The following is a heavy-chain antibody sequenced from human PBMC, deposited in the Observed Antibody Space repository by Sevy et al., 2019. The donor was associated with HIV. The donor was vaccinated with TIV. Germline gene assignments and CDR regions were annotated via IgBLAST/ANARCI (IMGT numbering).Heavy chain of an antibody. CDR3: AGAGGSADWRMAV. D-gene: IGHD2-21*02. Sequence: SETLSLTCTVSGGSISSYYWKWIRQPPGKGLEWIGYMDYSGSSSYNPSLKGRVSISLDTSKNQFSLKLTSVTAADTAVYYCAGAGGSADWRMAVWGQGTTVSVSS. V-gene: IGHV4-59*01. J-gene: IGHJ6*02. CDR1: GGSISSYY. CDR2: MDYSGSS.